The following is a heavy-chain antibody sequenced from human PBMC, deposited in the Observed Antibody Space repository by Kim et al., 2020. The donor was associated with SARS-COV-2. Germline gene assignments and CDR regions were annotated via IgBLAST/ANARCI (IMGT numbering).Heavy chain of an antibody. CDR1: GYTFTSYA. Sequence: ASVKVSCKASGYTFTSYAMNWVRQAPGQGLEWMGWINTNTGNPTYAQGFTGRFVFSLDTSVSTAYLQISSLKAEDTAVYYCARSLSGVYDYVWGSYRRGAYYYYGMDVWGQGTTVTVSS. CDR2: INTNTGNP. CDR3: ARSLSGVYDYVWGSYRRGAYYYYGMDV. D-gene: IGHD3-16*02. J-gene: IGHJ6*02. V-gene: IGHV7-4-1*02.